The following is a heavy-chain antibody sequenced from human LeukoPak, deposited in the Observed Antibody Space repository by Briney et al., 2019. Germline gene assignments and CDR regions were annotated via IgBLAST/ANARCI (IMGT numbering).Heavy chain of an antibody. J-gene: IGHJ3*02. V-gene: IGHV4-38-2*02. CDR2: IYHSGST. D-gene: IGHD2-15*01. CDR1: GYSISSGYY. CDR3: AREGGNCSGGSCYSGAFDI. Sequence: SETLSLTCTVSGYSISSGYYWGWIRQPPGKGLGWIGSIYHSGSTYYNPSLKSRVTISVDTSKNQFSLKLSSVTAADTAMYYCAREGGNCSGGSCYSGAFDIWGQGTLVTVSS.